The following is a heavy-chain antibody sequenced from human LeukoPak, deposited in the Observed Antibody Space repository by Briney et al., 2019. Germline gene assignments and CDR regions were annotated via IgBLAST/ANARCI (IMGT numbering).Heavy chain of an antibody. CDR3: TREDRRVWFGEFAAFDI. CDR2: ISYDGSNK. D-gene: IGHD3-10*01. Sequence: GGSLRLSCAASGFTFSSYAMHWVRQAPGKGLEWVAVISYDGSNKYYADSVKGRFTISRDNSKNTLYLQMNSLRAEDTAVYYCTREDRRVWFGEFAAFDIWGQGAMVTVSS. CDR1: GFTFSSYA. J-gene: IGHJ3*02. V-gene: IGHV3-30*01.